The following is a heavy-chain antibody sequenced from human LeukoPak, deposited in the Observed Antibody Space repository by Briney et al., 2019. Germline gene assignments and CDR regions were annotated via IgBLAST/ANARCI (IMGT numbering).Heavy chain of an antibody. CDR1: GGTFSSYA. Sequence: SVKVSCKASGGTFSSYAISWERQAPGQGLEWMGRIIPILGIANYAQKFQGRVTITADKSTSTAYMELSSLRSEDTAVYYCAREGPSYSSSSGYFDYWGQGTLVTVSS. J-gene: IGHJ4*02. V-gene: IGHV1-69*04. CDR3: AREGPSYSSSSGYFDY. CDR2: IIPILGIA. D-gene: IGHD6-13*01.